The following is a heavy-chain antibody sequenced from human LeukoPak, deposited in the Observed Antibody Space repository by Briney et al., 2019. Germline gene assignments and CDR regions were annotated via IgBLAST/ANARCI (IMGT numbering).Heavy chain of an antibody. Sequence: GGSLRLSCAASAFTFSSYWMSWVRQAPGKGLEWVANINQDGSGKYYVDSVKGRFTISRDNGKNSLYLQMNSLRAEDTAVYYCARYDSSGYYSARGYYFDYWGQGTLVTVSS. J-gene: IGHJ4*02. D-gene: IGHD3-22*01. CDR3: ARYDSSGYYSARGYYFDY. V-gene: IGHV3-7*01. CDR1: AFTFSSYW. CDR2: INQDGSGK.